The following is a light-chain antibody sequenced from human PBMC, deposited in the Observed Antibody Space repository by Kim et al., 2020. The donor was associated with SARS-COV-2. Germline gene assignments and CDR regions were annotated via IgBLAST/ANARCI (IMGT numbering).Light chain of an antibody. CDR1: QSVSSGY. V-gene: IGKV3-20*01. J-gene: IGKJ4*01. CDR3: QQYGSPLT. Sequence: EIVLTQSPGTLSLSPGERATLSCRASQSVSSGYLAWYQQKPGQAPRLLIYGASSRATGIPDRSSGSGSGTDYTLTITRLEPEDFAVYYCQQYGSPLTFGEGTKVDIK. CDR2: GAS.